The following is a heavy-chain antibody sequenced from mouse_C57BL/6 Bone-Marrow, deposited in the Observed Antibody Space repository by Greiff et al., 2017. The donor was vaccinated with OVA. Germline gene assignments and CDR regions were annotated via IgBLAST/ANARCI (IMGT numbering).Heavy chain of an antibody. CDR3: TIPLTGWFAY. J-gene: IGHJ3*01. CDR2: IDPENGDT. V-gene: IGHV14-4*01. D-gene: IGHD4-1*01. CDR1: GFNIKDDY. Sequence: VTLKESGAELVRPGASVKLSCTASGFNIKDDYMHWVKQRPEQGLEWIGWIDPENGDTEYASKFQGKATITADTSSNTAYLQLSSLTSEDTAVYYCTIPLTGWFAYWGQGTLVTVSA.